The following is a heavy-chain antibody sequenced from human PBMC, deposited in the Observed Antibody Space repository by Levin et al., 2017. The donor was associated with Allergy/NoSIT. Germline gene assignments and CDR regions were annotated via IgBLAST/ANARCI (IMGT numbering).Heavy chain of an antibody. CDR2: ISGSGGST. CDR1: GFTFSSYA. J-gene: IGHJ5*02. D-gene: IGHD3-22*01. V-gene: IGHV3-23*01. CDR3: ANGKGFTCYYDSSGQSGFDP. Sequence: PGGSLRLSCAASGFTFSSYAMSWVRQAPGKGLEWVSAISGSGGSTDYADSVKGRFTISRDNSKNTLYLQMNSLRAEDTAVYYCANGKGFTCYYDSSGQSGFDPWGQGTLVTVSS.